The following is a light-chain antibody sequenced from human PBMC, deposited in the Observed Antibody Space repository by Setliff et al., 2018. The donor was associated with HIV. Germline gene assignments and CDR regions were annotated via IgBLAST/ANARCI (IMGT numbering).Light chain of an antibody. CDR2: EVS. CDR3: SSYTSRNSYV. V-gene: IGLV2-14*01. J-gene: IGLJ1*01. CDR1: SSDIGGYTY. Sequence: QSVLTQPASVSGSPGQSITISCTGTSSDIGGYTYVSWYQQHPGKAPKLIIFEVSHRPSGVSDRFSGSKSGNTASLTISGLQAEDEADYYCSSYTSRNSYVFGTGTKVTVL.